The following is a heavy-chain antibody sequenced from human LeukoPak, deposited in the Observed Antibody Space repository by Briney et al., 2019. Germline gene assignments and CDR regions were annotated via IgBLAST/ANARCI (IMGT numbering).Heavy chain of an antibody. CDR2: IYTSGST. CDR3: ARAITINFDY. V-gene: IGHV4-61*02. CDR1: GGSISSGSYY. J-gene: IGHJ4*02. Sequence: SQTLSLTCTVSGGSISSGSYYWSWVRQPAGKGLEWIVRIYTSGSTNYNPSLKSRVTISVDTSKNQFSLKLSSVTAADTAVYYCARAITINFDYWGQGTLVTVSS. D-gene: IGHD3-3*01.